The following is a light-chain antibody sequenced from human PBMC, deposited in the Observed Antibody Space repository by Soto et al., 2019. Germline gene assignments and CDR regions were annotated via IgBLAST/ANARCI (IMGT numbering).Light chain of an antibody. CDR1: QTISSW. Sequence: DIQMTQSPSSLSASVRDRVTITCRASQTISSWLAWYQQKPGKAPKLLIYKASTLKSGVPSRFSGSGSRTEFTLTISSLQPDDFATYYCQHYNSYSEAFGQGTKVDIK. CDR2: KAS. V-gene: IGKV1-5*03. CDR3: QHYNSYSEA. J-gene: IGKJ1*01.